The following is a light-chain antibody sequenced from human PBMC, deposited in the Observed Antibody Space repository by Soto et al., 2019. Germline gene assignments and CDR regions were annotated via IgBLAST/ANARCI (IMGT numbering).Light chain of an antibody. CDR2: DVS. V-gene: IGKV3-11*01. J-gene: IGKJ4*01. Sequence: EIVLTQSPATLSLSPGERATLSCRASQSVSYYLAWYQQKPGQAPRLLIYDVSNRATGVPARFSGSGSGTDFTLTISSLEPDDFAVYYCQQRSIWPLTFGGGTKVEIK. CDR1: QSVSYY. CDR3: QQRSIWPLT.